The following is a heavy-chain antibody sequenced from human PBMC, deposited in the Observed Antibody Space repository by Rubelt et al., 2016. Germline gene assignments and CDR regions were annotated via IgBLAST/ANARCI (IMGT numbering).Heavy chain of an antibody. J-gene: IGHJ4*02. Sequence: QVQLVQSGAEVKKPGASVKVSCKASGYNFTSYGISWVRQAPGQGLEWMGWISAYNGNTNYAQKSQGRVTMFRGTSISTAYMELSRLRSDDTAVYYWASSSGSYYSLDYWGQGTLVTVSS. V-gene: IGHV1-18*01. CDR1: GYNFTSYG. CDR2: ISAYNGNT. D-gene: IGHD1-26*01. CDR3: ASSSGSYYSLDY.